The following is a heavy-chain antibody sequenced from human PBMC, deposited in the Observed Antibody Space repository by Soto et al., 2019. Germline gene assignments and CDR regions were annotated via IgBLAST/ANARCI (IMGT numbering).Heavy chain of an antibody. V-gene: IGHV4-59*08. J-gene: IGHJ4*02. CDR1: GDSITAYY. Sequence: QLQESGPGLVKPSETLSLTCTVSGDSITAYYWSWIRQTPGKGLEWIGYISYNGGTNYHPSLKGRVTISLDTSKNHFSLKLTSVTAADTAVYYCARHRLGLWASGTYSFDYWGRGTLVTVSS. D-gene: IGHD1-26*01. CDR2: ISYNGGT. CDR3: ARHRLGLWASGTYSFDY.